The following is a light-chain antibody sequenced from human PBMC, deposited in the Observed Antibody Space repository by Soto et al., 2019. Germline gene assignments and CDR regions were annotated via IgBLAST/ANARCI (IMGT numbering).Light chain of an antibody. CDR1: SSDVGGYNY. Sequence: QSALTQPRSVSGSPGQSVTISCTGTSSDVGGYNYVSWYQQHPGKAPKLMIYDVSKRPSGVPDRFSGSKSGTTASLTISGLQAEDEADYYCCSYAGSYSWVFCGGTKLTVL. CDR2: DVS. V-gene: IGLV2-11*01. CDR3: CSYAGSYSWV. J-gene: IGLJ3*02.